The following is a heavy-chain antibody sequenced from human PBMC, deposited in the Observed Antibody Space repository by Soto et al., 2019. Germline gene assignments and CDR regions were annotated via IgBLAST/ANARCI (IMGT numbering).Heavy chain of an antibody. Sequence: LRLSCAASGFTFSSYGMHWVRQAPGKGLEWVAVIWYDGSNKYYADSVKGRFTISRDNSKNTLYLQMNSLRAEDTAVYYCARRGYSYGYRGYYYYGMDVWGQGTTVTVSS. CDR2: IWYDGSNK. V-gene: IGHV3-33*01. CDR3: ARRGYSYGYRGYYYYGMDV. J-gene: IGHJ6*02. D-gene: IGHD5-18*01. CDR1: GFTFSSYG.